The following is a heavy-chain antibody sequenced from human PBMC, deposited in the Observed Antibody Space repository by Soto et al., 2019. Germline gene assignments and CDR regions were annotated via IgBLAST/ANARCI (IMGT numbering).Heavy chain of an antibody. Sequence: AGALRLSCSASGFSFSSDAMSGVRQAPGKGLEWVSAISGSGSSTYYADSVKGRFTISRDNSKNTLYLQMNSLRAEDTAVYYCARDSHLLSLTFDYWGQGTLVTVSS. CDR1: GFSFSSDA. V-gene: IGHV3-23*01. CDR2: ISGSGSST. CDR3: ARDSHLLSLTFDY. D-gene: IGHD7-27*01. J-gene: IGHJ4*02.